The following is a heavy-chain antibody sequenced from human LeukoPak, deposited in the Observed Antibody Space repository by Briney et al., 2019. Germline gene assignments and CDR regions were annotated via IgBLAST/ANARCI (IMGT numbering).Heavy chain of an antibody. J-gene: IGHJ4*02. Sequence: PGGSLRLSCVASGFTFSSYSMNWVRQAPGKGLEWVSYISRGRPTIHYADSVKGRFTISRDNAKNSLYLQMNSLRDEDTAVYYCVRDPEVLDYWGQGTLVTVSS. V-gene: IGHV3-48*02. CDR1: GFTFSSYS. CDR3: VRDPEVLDY. CDR2: ISRGRPTI.